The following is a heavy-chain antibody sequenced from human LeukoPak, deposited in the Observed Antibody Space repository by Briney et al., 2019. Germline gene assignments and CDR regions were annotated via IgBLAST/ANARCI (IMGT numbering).Heavy chain of an antibody. J-gene: IGHJ3*02. CDR2: IYYSGRT. CDR1: GVSIMVAAYT. V-gene: IGHV4-30-2*01. CDR3: ARGYGDISGAFDI. Sequence: PSETLSLTRTVSGVSIMVAAYTWIRLRQPPGKGLEWIGYIYYSGRTYYNPSHNRRATITFNSTKTQYPLKPSPRTAADTAAYICARGYGDISGAFDIWGQGTLVTVSS. D-gene: IGHD4-23*01.